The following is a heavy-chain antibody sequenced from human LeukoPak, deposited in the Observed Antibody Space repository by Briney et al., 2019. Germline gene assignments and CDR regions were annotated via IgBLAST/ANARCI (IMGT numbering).Heavy chain of an antibody. J-gene: IGHJ4*02. CDR3: AGSNYYDSSGLPYYFDY. V-gene: IGHV4-59*08. Sequence: PSETLSLTCTVSGGSISSYYWSWIRQPPGKGLEWIGYIYYSGGTNYNPSLKSRVTISVDTSKNQFSLKLSSVTAADTAVYYCAGSNYYDSSGLPYYFDYWGQGTLVTVSS. D-gene: IGHD3-22*01. CDR2: IYYSGGT. CDR1: GGSISSYY.